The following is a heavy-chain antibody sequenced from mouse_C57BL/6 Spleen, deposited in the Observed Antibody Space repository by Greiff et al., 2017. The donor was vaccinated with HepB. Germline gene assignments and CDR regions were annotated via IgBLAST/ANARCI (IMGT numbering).Heavy chain of an antibody. J-gene: IGHJ3*01. D-gene: IGHD1-1*01. CDR2: IHPNSGST. CDR3: ARDYYGSSYPWFAY. Sequence: QVHVKQPGAELVKPGASVKLSCKASGYTFTSYWMHWVKQRPGQGLEWIGMIHPNSGSTNYNEKFKSKATLTVDKSSSTAYMQLSSLTSEDSAVYYCARDYYGSSYPWFAYWGQGTLVTVSA. CDR1: GYTFTSYW. V-gene: IGHV1-64*01.